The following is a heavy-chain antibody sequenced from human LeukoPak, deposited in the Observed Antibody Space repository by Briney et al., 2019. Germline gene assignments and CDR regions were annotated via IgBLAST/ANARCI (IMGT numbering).Heavy chain of an antibody. CDR3: ARELITKWSCGDY. D-gene: IGHD1-20*01. Sequence: GGSLRLSCAASGFTVSSNYMSWVRQAPGKGLEWVSVIYSGGSTYYADSVKGRFTISRHNSKNTLYLQMNSLRAEDTAVYYCARELITKWSCGDYWGQGTPVTVS. J-gene: IGHJ4*02. CDR1: GFTVSSNY. CDR2: IYSGGST. V-gene: IGHV3-53*04.